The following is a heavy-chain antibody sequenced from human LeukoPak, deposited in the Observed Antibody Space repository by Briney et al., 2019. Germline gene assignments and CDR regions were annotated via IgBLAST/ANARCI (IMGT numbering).Heavy chain of an antibody. CDR2: IKQDGSEK. CDR3: ARTPVESRGYFDWLDDSDAFDI. CDR1: GFTFSSYW. Sequence: PGGSLRLSCAASGFTFSSYWMSWVRQAPGKGREWVANIKQDGSEKYYVDSVKGRFTISRDNAKNSLYLQMNSLRAEDTAVYYCARTPVESRGYFDWLDDSDAFDIWGQGTMVTVSS. J-gene: IGHJ3*02. D-gene: IGHD3-9*01. V-gene: IGHV3-7*01.